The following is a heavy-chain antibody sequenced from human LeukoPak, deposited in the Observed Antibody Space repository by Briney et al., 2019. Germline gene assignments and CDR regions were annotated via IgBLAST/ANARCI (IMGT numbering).Heavy chain of an antibody. Sequence: SETLSLTCAVYGGSFSSYYWSWIRQPPGKGLEWIGEINHSGSTNYNPSLKSRVTISVDTSKNQFSLKLSSVTAADTAVYYCAREGSTSRPIDYWGQGTLVTVSS. V-gene: IGHV4-34*01. CDR1: GGSFSSYY. CDR3: AREGSTSRPIDY. D-gene: IGHD2-2*01. J-gene: IGHJ4*02. CDR2: INHSGST.